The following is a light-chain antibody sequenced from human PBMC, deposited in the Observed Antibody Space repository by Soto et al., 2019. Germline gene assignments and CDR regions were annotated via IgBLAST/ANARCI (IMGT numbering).Light chain of an antibody. V-gene: IGKV3-20*01. CDR2: GAS. CDR1: QSISSNY. J-gene: IGKJ1*01. CDR3: QQFGSSRGT. Sequence: DIVMTQSPGTLSLSPGERATLYCRASQSISSNYLAWYQQKPGQSPRLLIYGASSRATGIPDRFSGRGSGTDFTLTISRLEPEDFAVYYCQQFGSSRGTFGQGTKVDIK.